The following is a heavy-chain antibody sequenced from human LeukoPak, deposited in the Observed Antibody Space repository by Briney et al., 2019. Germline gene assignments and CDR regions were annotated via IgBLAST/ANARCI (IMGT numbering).Heavy chain of an antibody. CDR1: GYTFTSYG. J-gene: IGHJ5*02. Sequence: GASVKVSCKASGYTFTSYGISWVRQAPGQGLEWMGWINPNSGGTNYAQKFQGRVTMTRDTPISTAYMELSRLRSDDTAVYYCARGRYCSSTSCSNWFDPWGQGTLVTVSS. D-gene: IGHD2-2*01. V-gene: IGHV1-2*02. CDR3: ARGRYCSSTSCSNWFDP. CDR2: INPNSGGT.